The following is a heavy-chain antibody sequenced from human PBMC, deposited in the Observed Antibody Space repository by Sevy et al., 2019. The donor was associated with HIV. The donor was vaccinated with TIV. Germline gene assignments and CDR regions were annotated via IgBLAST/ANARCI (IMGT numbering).Heavy chain of an antibody. CDR2: INTNTGNP. V-gene: IGHV7-4-1*02. CDR3: ARARIAAAGTSTNWFHP. D-gene: IGHD6-13*01. Sequence: ASVKVSCKASGYTFTSYAMNWVRQAPGQGLEWMGWINTNTGNPTYAQGFTGRFVFSLDTSVSTAYLQISSLKAQDTAVYYCARARIAAAGTSTNWFHPWGQGTLVTVSS. J-gene: IGHJ5*02. CDR1: GYTFTSYA.